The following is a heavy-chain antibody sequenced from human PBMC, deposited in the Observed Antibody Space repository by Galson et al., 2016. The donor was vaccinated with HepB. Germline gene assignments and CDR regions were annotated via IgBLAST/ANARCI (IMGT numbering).Heavy chain of an antibody. V-gene: IGHV4-39*02. CDR1: GGSITSSTYY. CDR2: FHYSGTT. J-gene: IGHJ4*02. CDR3: ARESVAIFGVVSFDS. D-gene: IGHD3-3*01. Sequence: LSLTCTVSGGSITSSTYYWGWIRQPPGKGLEWIGSFHYSGTTYYNPSLKSRVTISVDTSKTQVSLKLSSVTAADTAVYYCARESVAIFGVVSFDSGGQGTLISVSS.